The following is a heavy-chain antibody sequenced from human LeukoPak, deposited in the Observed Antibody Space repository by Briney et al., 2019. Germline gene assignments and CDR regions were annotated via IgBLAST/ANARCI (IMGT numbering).Heavy chain of an antibody. V-gene: IGHV3-23*01. D-gene: IGHD3-3*01. CDR1: GFTFSSYA. J-gene: IGHJ2*01. Sequence: GGSLRLSCAASGFTFSSYAMNWVRQAPGKGLEWVSSISGGSNNINYAGSVKGRFTTSRDNSQNPLYLQMNSLRADDTAVYYCAKDQGTAIFGMIIPDWYFDLWGRGTLVTVSS. CDR3: AKDQGTAIFGMIIPDWYFDL. CDR2: ISGGSNNI.